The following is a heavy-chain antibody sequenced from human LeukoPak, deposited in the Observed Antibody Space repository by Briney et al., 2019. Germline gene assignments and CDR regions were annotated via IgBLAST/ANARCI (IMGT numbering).Heavy chain of an antibody. Sequence: ASVKVSCKASGYTFTGYYMHWVRQAPGQGLEWMGRINPNSGGTNYAQKFQGRVTMTRDTSISTAYMELSRLRSDDTAVYYCARDRSGRVVDFDYWGQGTLVTVSS. CDR2: INPNSGGT. V-gene: IGHV1-2*06. CDR1: GYTFTGYY. J-gene: IGHJ4*02. CDR3: ARDRSGRVVDFDY. D-gene: IGHD2-15*01.